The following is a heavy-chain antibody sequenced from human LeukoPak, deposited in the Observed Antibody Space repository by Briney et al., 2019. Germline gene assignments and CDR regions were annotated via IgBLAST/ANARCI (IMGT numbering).Heavy chain of an antibody. CDR3: SRGASGYSHG. D-gene: IGHD5-18*01. J-gene: IGHJ4*02. CDR2: IYYSGNT. Sequence: PSETLSLTCTVSGGSISTFYWSWIRQPPGKGLEWIGYIYYSGNTNYNPSLKSRVTISVDTSKNQFYLNLTSVTAEDTALYYLSRGASGYSHGWGQGTLVTVSS. V-gene: IGHV4-59*01. CDR1: GGSISTFY.